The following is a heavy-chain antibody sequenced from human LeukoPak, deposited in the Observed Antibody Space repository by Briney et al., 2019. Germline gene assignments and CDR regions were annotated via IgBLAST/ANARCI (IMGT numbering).Heavy chain of an antibody. V-gene: IGHV3-30*02. D-gene: IGHD5-18*01. CDR1: GFTFSGCG. Sequence: GGSLRLSCAASGFTFSGCGMHWVRQAPGKELEWVAFIWYDGRDKYYTDSVKGRFTISRDNSKNTLYLQMNSLRAEDTAMYYCAKDPYSYGSYFDYWGRGTLVTVCS. CDR3: AKDPYSYGSYFDY. CDR2: IWYDGRDK. J-gene: IGHJ4*02.